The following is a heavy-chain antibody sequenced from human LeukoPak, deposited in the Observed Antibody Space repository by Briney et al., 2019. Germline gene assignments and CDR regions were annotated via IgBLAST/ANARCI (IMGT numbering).Heavy chain of an antibody. CDR2: ISGSGGST. CDR1: GFTFSSYA. J-gene: IGHJ4*02. V-gene: IGHV3-23*01. CDR3: AKANFWSGYYTGIDY. Sequence: GGSLRLSCAASGFTFSSYAMSWVRQAPGKGLEWVSAISGSGGSTYYADSVKGRFTISRDNSKNTLYLQMTSLRAEDTAVYYCAKANFWSGYYTGIDYWGQGTLVTVSS. D-gene: IGHD3-3*01.